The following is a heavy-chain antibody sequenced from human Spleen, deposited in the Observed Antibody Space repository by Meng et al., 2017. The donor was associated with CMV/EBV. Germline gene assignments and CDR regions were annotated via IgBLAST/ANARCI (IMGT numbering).Heavy chain of an antibody. CDR3: ARGDNWNYSPYDF. V-gene: IGHV1-46*01. CDR1: GYTFTSYY. Sequence: KAYGYTFTSYYIHWVRQAPGQGLEWMGMINPGGGSTNYAQKFQGRVTLTRDTSTSIVYMELSSLRSEDTAAYYCARGDNWNYSPYDFWGQGTLVTVSS. CDR2: INPGGGST. J-gene: IGHJ4*02. D-gene: IGHD1-7*01.